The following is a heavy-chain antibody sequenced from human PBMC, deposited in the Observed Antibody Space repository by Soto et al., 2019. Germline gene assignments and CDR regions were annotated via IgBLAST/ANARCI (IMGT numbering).Heavy chain of an antibody. CDR2: IYHSGST. D-gene: IGHD6-19*01. Sequence: QLQLQESGSGLVKPSQTQSLTCAVSGGSISSGGYSWSWIRQPPGKGLEWIGYIYHSGSTYYNPSLKSRVTISVDRSKNQFSLKLNSVTAADTAVYYCAGAGGLGAVAVDCWGQGTLVTVSS. V-gene: IGHV4-30-2*01. CDR3: AGAGGLGAVAVDC. J-gene: IGHJ4*02. CDR1: GGSISSGGYS.